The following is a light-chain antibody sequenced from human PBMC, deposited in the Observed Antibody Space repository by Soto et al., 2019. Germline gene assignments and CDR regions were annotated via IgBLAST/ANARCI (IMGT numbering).Light chain of an antibody. CDR2: ANT. Sequence: QSVLTQPPSVSGAPGQRVTISCTGSSSNIGAHYDVHWYQQLPGTAPKLLIYANTNRPSGVPDRFSGSKSGTSASLAITGLQAEDEADYYCQSYDSSLNAYVFGTGTK. CDR1: SSNIGAHYD. CDR3: QSYDSSLNAYV. J-gene: IGLJ1*01. V-gene: IGLV1-40*01.